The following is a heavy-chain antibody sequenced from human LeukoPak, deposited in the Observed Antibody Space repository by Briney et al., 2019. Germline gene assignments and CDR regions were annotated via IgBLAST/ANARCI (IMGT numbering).Heavy chain of an antibody. V-gene: IGHV3-43*02. CDR3: AKDLSSLFNSFNI. D-gene: IGHD2/OR15-2a*01. Sequence: GGSLRLSCAASGFTFDEYAMHWVRQAPGKGLEWVSLSSADGTRTFNVGSVKGRFTVSRENNKNSLYLQMNNLRTEDTALYYCAKDLSSLFNSFNIWGQGTLVTGSS. J-gene: IGHJ3*02. CDR2: SSADGTRT. CDR1: GFTFDEYA.